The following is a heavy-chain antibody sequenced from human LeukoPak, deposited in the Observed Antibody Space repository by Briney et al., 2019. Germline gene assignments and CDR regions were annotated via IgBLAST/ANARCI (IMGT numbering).Heavy chain of an antibody. D-gene: IGHD3-22*01. CDR1: GYTFIGYY. Sequence: GASVKVSCTASGYTFIGYYIHWVRQAPGQGLEWMGWISAYNGNTNYAQKLQGRVTMTTETSTSTAYMELRSLRSDDPAVYYCARAGHRRYYYDNGYDYWGQGTLVTVSS. CDR2: ISAYNGNT. V-gene: IGHV1-18*04. CDR3: ARAGHRRYYYDNGYDY. J-gene: IGHJ4*02.